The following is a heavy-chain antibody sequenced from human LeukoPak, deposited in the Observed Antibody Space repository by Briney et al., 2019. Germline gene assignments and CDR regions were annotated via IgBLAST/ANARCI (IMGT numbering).Heavy chain of an antibody. V-gene: IGHV1-8*01. CDR1: GYTFTSYD. D-gene: IGHD3-16*02. CDR3: ARDDGYVWKSYRYLDY. Sequence: ASVKVSCKASGYTFTSYDINWVRQATGQGLEWMGWMNPNSGNTGYAQKFQGRVTMTRNTSISTAYMELNSLRSEDTAVYYCARDDGYVWKSYRYLDYWGQGTLVTVSS. CDR2: MNPNSGNT. J-gene: IGHJ4*02.